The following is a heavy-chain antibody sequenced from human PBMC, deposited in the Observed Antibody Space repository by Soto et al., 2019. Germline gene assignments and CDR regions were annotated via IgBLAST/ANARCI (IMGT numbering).Heavy chain of an antibody. CDR3: AKDRGMTLLINQFDY. J-gene: IGHJ4*02. CDR1: GFTFSNYG. CDR2: ISYDGTNT. Sequence: QVQLVESGGGVVQPGRSLRLSCAASGFTFSNYGMHWVRQAPGKGLEWVAVISYDGTNTYYADSVTGRFTISRDNSKNTLYLQMNSLRAEDTAVYYCAKDRGMTLLINQFDYWGQGTLVTVSS. D-gene: IGHD3-10*01. V-gene: IGHV3-30*18.